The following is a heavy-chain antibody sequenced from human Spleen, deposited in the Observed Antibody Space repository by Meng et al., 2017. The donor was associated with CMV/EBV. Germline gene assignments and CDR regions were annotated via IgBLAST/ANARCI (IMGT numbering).Heavy chain of an antibody. J-gene: IGHJ4*02. CDR3: AKYQLPSGRISGGPFDF. Sequence: GESLKISCAASGFTFSSYAMSWVRQAPGKGLEWVANIKPDGTETFYVDSVKGRFIIARDNAKNSLFLQMNSLRAGDTAVYYCAKYQLPSGRISGGPFDFWGQGTLVTVSS. V-gene: IGHV3-7*01. CDR1: GFTFSSYA. CDR2: IKPDGTET. D-gene: IGHD2-2*01.